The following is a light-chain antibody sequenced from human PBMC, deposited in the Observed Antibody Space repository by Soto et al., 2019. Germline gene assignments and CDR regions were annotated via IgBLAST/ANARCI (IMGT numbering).Light chain of an antibody. Sequence: QSVLTQPASLSGSPGQSITISCTGTSSDVGGYNSVSWYQQHPGKAPKVIIFDVSSRPSGVSSRFSGPKSGNTASLTISGLQAEDEADYYCCSYGSGSTLYVFGAGTKVTVL. CDR3: CSYGSGSTLYV. CDR2: DVS. J-gene: IGLJ1*01. V-gene: IGLV2-14*03. CDR1: SSDVGGYNS.